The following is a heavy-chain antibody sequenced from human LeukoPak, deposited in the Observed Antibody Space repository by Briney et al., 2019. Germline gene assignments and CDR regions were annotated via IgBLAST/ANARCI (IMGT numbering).Heavy chain of an antibody. CDR3: ARVSLVRGAPDYYFDY. Sequence: ASETLSLTCTVSGASINSYYWSWIRQPAGKGLEWIGRIYTSGSTNYNPSLKSRVTMSVDTSKNQFSLKLSSVTAADTAVYYCARVSLVRGAPDYYFDYWGQGTPVTVSS. CDR1: GASINSYY. V-gene: IGHV4-4*07. D-gene: IGHD3-10*01. J-gene: IGHJ4*02. CDR2: IYTSGST.